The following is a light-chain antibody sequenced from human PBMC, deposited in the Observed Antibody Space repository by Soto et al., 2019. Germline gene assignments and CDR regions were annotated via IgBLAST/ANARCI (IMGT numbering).Light chain of an antibody. CDR3: QQSSRTPIT. CDR2: DAS. CDR1: QSISSY. V-gene: IGKV1-39*01. Sequence: EIQVTQSASSLSSSVGGRVTITCRASQSISSYLNWYQHKPGKAPNLLIYDASSLQSGVPSRFSGSGSGTDFTLAINSLQPEDFATYYCQQSSRTPITFGQGTRLEIK. J-gene: IGKJ5*01.